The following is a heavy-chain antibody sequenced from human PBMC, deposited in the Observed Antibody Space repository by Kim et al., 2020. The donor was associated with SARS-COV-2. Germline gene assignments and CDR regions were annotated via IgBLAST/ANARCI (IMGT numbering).Heavy chain of an antibody. CDR1: GGSISSTAYS. V-gene: IGHV4-31*03. CDR2: MFYSGVT. J-gene: IGHJ4*01. CDR3: ARIPLAASGWGFFDS. Sequence: SETLSLTCTVSGGSISSTAYSWTWVRQHPGKGLEWIGYMFYSGVTNYNPSLWSRAIVSLDTSKNQFSLKLTSVTAADTPVYYCARIPLAASGWGFFDSWG. D-gene: IGHD6-6*01.